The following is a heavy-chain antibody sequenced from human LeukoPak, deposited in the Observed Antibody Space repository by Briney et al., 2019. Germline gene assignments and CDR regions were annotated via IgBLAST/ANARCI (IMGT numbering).Heavy chain of an antibody. V-gene: IGHV4-38-2*02. CDR3: ARDASIAAAGPPDYFDY. D-gene: IGHD6-13*01. CDR1: GYSISSGYY. Sequence: KPSETLSLTCTVSGYSISSGYYWGWIRQPPGKGLEWIGSIYHSGSTYYNPSLKSRVTISVDTSKNQFSLKLSSVTAADTAVYYCARDASIAAAGPPDYFDYWGQGTLVTVSS. J-gene: IGHJ4*02. CDR2: IYHSGST.